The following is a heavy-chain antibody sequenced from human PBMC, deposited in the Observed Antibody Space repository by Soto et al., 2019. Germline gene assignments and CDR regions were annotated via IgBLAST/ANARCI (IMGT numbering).Heavy chain of an antibody. CDR2: IWYDGSNK. J-gene: IGHJ4*02. V-gene: IGHV3-33*01. Sequence: PGGSLRLSCAASGFTFSSYGMHWVRQAPGKGLEWVALIWYDGSNKYYEDSVKGRFTISRDNSKNTLYLQMNGLRAEDTAVYYCARARDAYNSLYYWAQGTLVTVSS. CDR3: ARARDAYNSLYY. CDR1: GFTFSSYG. D-gene: IGHD1-1*01.